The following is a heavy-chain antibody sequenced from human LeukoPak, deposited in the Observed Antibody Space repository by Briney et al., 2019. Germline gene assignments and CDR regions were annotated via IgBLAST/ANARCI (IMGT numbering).Heavy chain of an antibody. D-gene: IGHD6-13*01. V-gene: IGHV4-59*04. CDR2: IYYSGST. J-gene: IGHJ5*02. CDR3: ARGVRQLVRVRWFDP. CDR1: GGSISSYY. Sequence: SETLSLTCTVSGGSISSYYWGWIRQPPGKGLEWIGNIYYSGSTYYNPSLKSRVTISVDTSKNQFSLKLSSVTAADTAVYYCARGVRQLVRVRWFDPWGQGTLVTVSS.